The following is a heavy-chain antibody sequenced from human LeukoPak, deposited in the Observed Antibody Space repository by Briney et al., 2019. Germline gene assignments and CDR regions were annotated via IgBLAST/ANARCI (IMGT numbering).Heavy chain of an antibody. CDR1: GIAVIGNY. D-gene: IGHD1-26*01. V-gene: IGHV3-53*01. CDR2: ISINTDT. CDR3: AIAQSWDELFDS. Sequence: PGGSLTLSCAASGIAVIGNYMSWVRQPPGKGLEWVSFISINTDTFYADSVRGRFTISSDSSKNTLFLQMNSLRDEDSAVYYCAIAQSWDELFDSWGQGTLVTVSS. J-gene: IGHJ4*02.